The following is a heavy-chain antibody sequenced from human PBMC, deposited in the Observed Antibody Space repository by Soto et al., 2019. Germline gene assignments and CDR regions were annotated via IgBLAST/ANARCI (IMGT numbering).Heavy chain of an antibody. V-gene: IGHV3-23*01. CDR2: IRGAGGGT. J-gene: IGHJ4*02. CDR3: TWGDFWSGHDY. D-gene: IGHD3-3*01. CDR1: GVIFNNYA. Sequence: LRLSCAASGVIFNNYAMRWVRQTPGQGLEWVSGIRGAGGGTNYTDSVKGRVIISRDNSKKTLYLHMNSLRGEDTAVYYFTWGDFWSGHDYWGQGALVTVSS.